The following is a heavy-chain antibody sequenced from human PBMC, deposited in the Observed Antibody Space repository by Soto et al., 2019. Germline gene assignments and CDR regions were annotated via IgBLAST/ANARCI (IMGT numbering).Heavy chain of an antibody. Sequence: PSETLSLTCSVSGVSISSSSHYWAWIRQAPGQGLEWIGSGYQSGNTYYNPSLKSRVTISVDTSKNQFSLKLSSVTAADTAVYYCARDNGDYGGFDYWGQGTLVTVSS. V-gene: IGHV4-39*07. CDR1: GVSISSSSHY. CDR2: GYQSGNT. CDR3: ARDNGDYGGFDY. D-gene: IGHD4-17*01. J-gene: IGHJ4*02.